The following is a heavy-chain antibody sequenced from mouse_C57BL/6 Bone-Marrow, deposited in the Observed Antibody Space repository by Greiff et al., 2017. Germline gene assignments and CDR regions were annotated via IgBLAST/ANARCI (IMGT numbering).Heavy chain of an antibody. CDR3: ARDDYAAMDY. J-gene: IGHJ4*01. CDR2: ISSGGSYT. V-gene: IGHV5-6*01. D-gene: IGHD2-4*01. CDR1: GFTFSSYG. Sequence: EVQLVESGGDLVKPGGSLKLSCAASGFTFSSYGMSWVRQTPDKRLEWVATISSGGSYTYYPDSVKGRFTISGDNAKNTLYLQMSSLKSEDTAMYYCARDDYAAMDYWGQGTSVTVSS.